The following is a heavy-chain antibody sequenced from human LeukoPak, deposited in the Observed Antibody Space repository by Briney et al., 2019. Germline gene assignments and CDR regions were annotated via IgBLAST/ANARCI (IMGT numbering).Heavy chain of an antibody. Sequence: PGGPLRLSCAASGFTFSSYAMHWVRQAPGKGLEWVAVISYDGSNKYYADSVKGRFTISRDNSKNTLYLQMNSLRAEDTAVYYCARDRQAWYTHFDYWGQGTLVTVSS. CDR1: GFTFSSYA. CDR2: ISYDGSNK. J-gene: IGHJ4*02. CDR3: ARDRQAWYTHFDY. V-gene: IGHV3-30-3*01. D-gene: IGHD1-14*01.